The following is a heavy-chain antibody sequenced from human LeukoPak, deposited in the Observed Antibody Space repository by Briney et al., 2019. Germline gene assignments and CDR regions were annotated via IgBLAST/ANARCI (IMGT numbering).Heavy chain of an antibody. V-gene: IGHV3-43*01. J-gene: IGHJ4*02. CDR1: GFTFDDYS. CDR2: ISWDGGST. Sequence: ETGGSLRLSCAASGFTFDDYSMHRVRQAPGKGLEWVSLISWDGGSTYYAASVKGRFTISRDNSKNSLYLQMNSLRTEDTALYYCAKDPDYFDSSGYYDYWGQGTLVTVSS. D-gene: IGHD3-22*01. CDR3: AKDPDYFDSSGYYDY.